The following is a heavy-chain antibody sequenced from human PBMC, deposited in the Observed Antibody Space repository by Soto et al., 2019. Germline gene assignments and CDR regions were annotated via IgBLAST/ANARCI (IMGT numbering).Heavy chain of an antibody. CDR3: ARDPWAADY. J-gene: IGHJ4*02. V-gene: IGHV3-66*01. CDR1: GFTVSTKY. CDR2: IYSGGST. Sequence: EVQLVESGGGLVQPGGSLRLSCAASGFTVSTKYMSWVRQAPGKGLEWVSVIYSGGSTFYADSVRGRFTISRDNSMNTLNLQMNSLRAEDTAVYYCARDPWAADYWGQGTLVTVSS. D-gene: IGHD3-16*01.